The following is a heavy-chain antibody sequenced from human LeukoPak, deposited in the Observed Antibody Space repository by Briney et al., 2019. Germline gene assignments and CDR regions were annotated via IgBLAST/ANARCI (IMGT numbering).Heavy chain of an antibody. CDR3: ARGVAVAGTNEFDY. CDR2: IYYSGST. J-gene: IGHJ4*02. V-gene: IGHV4-59*01. D-gene: IGHD6-19*01. Sequence: PSETLSLTCTVSGGSISSYYWSWIRQPPGKGLEWIGYIYYSGSTNYNPSLKSRVTISVDTSKNQFSLKLSSVTAADTAVYYCARGVAVAGTNEFDYWGQGTLVTVSS. CDR1: GGSISSYY.